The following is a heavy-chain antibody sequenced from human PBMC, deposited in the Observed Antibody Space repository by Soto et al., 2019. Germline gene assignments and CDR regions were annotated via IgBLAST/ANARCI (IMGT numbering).Heavy chain of an antibody. Sequence: GGSLRLSCAASGFTFSSYAMSWVRQAPGKGLEWVSAISGNGGSTYYADSVKGRFTISRDNSKNTLYLQMNSLRAEDTAVYYCAKSPLPSGYCSGGSCYLDAFDIWGQGTMVTVSS. J-gene: IGHJ3*02. V-gene: IGHV3-23*01. CDR3: AKSPLPSGYCSGGSCYLDAFDI. CDR2: ISGNGGST. D-gene: IGHD2-15*01. CDR1: GFTFSSYA.